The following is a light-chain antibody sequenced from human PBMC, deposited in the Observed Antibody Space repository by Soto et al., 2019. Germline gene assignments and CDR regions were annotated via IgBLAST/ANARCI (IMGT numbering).Light chain of an antibody. J-gene: IGKJ3*01. CDR3: QPYNSPFT. V-gene: IGKV1-5*01. CDR1: QSISSW. CDR2: DAS. Sequence: DIQMTQSPSTLSASVGDRVTITCRASQSISSWLAWYQQKPGKAPKLLIYDASSLESGVPSRFSGSGSGTEFTLTISSLQPDGFATYYCQPYNSPFTFGPGTKVDI.